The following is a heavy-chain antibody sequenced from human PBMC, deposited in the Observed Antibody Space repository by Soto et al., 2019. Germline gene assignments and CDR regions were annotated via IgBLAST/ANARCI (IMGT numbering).Heavy chain of an antibody. CDR3: ARAGASGSFLFDP. V-gene: IGHV4-59*01. Sequence: LSLTCTVSGGSISSYYWSWIRQPPGKGLEWIGYIYYSGSTNYNPSLKSRVTISVDTSKNQFSLKLSSVTAADTAVYYCARAGASGSFLFDPWGQGTLVTVS. J-gene: IGHJ5*02. CDR2: IYYSGST. CDR1: GGSISSYY. D-gene: IGHD2-15*01.